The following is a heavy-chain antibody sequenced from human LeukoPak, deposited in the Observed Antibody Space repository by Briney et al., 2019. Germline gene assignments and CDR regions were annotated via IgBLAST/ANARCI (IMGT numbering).Heavy chain of an antibody. Sequence: SETLSLTCAVSGGSISSSNWWSWVRQPPGKGLEWIGEIYHSGSTNYNPSLKSRVTISVDKSKNQFSLKLSSVTAADTAVYYCARGYVEYQLPQRDYYYYYMDVWGKGTTVTVSS. V-gene: IGHV4-4*02. CDR2: IYHSGST. D-gene: IGHD2-2*01. CDR3: ARGYVEYQLPQRDYYYYYMDV. CDR1: GGSISSSNW. J-gene: IGHJ6*03.